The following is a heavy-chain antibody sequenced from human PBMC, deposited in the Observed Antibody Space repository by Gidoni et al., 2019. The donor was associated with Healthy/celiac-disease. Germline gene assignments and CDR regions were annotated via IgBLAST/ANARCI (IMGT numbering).Heavy chain of an antibody. V-gene: IGHV1-69*01. Sequence: QVQLVQSGAEVKKPGSSVKVSCKASGGTFSSYAISWVRQAPGQGLEWMGGIIPIFGTANYAQTFQGRVTITADESTSTAYMELSSLRSEDTAVYYCASAPMYYGSGSYNYYYYMDVWGQGTTVTVSS. J-gene: IGHJ6*03. D-gene: IGHD3-10*01. CDR2: IIPIFGTA. CDR1: GGTFSSYA. CDR3: ASAPMYYGSGSYNYYYYMDV.